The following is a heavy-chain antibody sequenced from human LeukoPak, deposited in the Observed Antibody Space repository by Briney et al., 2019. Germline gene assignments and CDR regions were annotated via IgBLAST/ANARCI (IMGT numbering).Heavy chain of an antibody. V-gene: IGHV4-34*01. J-gene: IGHJ4*02. CDR3: ARSPRGVIISAKYYFDY. Sequence: SETLSLTCAVYGGSFSGYYWSWIRQPPGKGLEWIGEINHSGGTNYHPSLKSRVTISVDTSKNQFSLKLSSVTAADTAVYYCARSPRGVIISAKYYFDYWGQGTLVTVSS. D-gene: IGHD3-10*01. CDR1: GGSFSGYY. CDR2: INHSGGT.